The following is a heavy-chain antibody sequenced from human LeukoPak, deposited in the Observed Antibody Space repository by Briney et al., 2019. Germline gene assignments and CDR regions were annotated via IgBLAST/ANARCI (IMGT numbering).Heavy chain of an antibody. CDR1: GFTFDDFV. J-gene: IGHJ4*02. CDR2: ISWNSGSI. V-gene: IGHV3-9*01. Sequence: GGSLRLSCAASGFTFDDFVMHWVRQAPGKGLEWVSGISWNSGSIGYADSVKGRFTTSRDNAKNSLYLQMNSLRAEDTALYYCAKGGSGGGYWGQGTLVTVSS. CDR3: AKGGSGGGY. D-gene: IGHD1-1*01.